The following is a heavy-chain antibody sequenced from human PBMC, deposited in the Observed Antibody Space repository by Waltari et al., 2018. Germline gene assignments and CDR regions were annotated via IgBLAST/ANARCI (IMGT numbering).Heavy chain of an antibody. Sequence: EVQLVESGGGLVKPGGSLRLSCAASGFTFSSSSMNWVRQAPGKGLEWVSSISSSSSYIYYADSVKGRFTISRDNAKNSLYLQMNSLRAEDTAVYYCARSLPPKNWFDPWGQGTLVTVSS. CDR3: ARSLPPKNWFDP. V-gene: IGHV3-21*03. CDR2: ISSSSSYI. CDR1: GFTFSSSS. J-gene: IGHJ5*02.